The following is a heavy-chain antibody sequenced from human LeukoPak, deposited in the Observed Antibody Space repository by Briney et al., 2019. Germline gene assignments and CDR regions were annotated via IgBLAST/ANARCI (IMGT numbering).Heavy chain of an antibody. CDR3: ARIIVGDRDAFDI. J-gene: IGHJ3*02. Sequence: SVKVSCKASGGTFSSYAISWVRQAPGQGLEWMGGIIPIFGTANYAQKFQGRVTITADESTSTAYMELSSLRSEDTAVYYCARIIVGDRDAFDIWGQGTMVTVSS. CDR2: IIPIFGTA. D-gene: IGHD1-26*01. V-gene: IGHV1-69*13. CDR1: GGTFSSYA.